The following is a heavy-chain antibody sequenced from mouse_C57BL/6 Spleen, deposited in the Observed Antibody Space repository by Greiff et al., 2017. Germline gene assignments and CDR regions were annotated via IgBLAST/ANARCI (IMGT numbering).Heavy chain of an antibody. CDR2: IRSKSNNYAT. J-gene: IGHJ4*01. D-gene: IGHD2-5*01. CDR1: GFSFNTYA. Sequence: DVLLVESGGGLVQPKGSLKLSCAASGFSFNTYAMHWVRQAPGKGLEWVARIRSKSNNYATYYAESVKDRFTISRDDSESMLYLQMNTLKTEDTAMYYCVRHYSNYYAMDYWGQGTSVTVSS. CDR3: VRHYSNYYAMDY. V-gene: IGHV10-1*01.